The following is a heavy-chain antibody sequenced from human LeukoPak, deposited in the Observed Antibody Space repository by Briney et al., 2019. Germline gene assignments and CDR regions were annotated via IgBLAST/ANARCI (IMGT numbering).Heavy chain of an antibody. V-gene: IGHV4-4*07. CDR3: ARAGTAPSSYCGMDV. J-gene: IGHJ6*02. CDR2: IYTSGST. CDR1: GGSLSSYY. Sequence: SETLSLTCTVSGGSLSSYYWSWIRQPARKGLEWIGRIYTSGSTNYNPSLKSRVTMSVNATKNQFSQKLSSMTAADTAVYYCARAGTAPSSYCGMDVGGQGTTVTVSS. D-gene: IGHD5-18*01.